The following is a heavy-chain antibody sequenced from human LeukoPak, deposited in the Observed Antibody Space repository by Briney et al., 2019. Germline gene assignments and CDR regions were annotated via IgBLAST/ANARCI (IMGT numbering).Heavy chain of an antibody. Sequence: PGGSLRLSCAASGFTFSSYAMSWVRQAPGKGLEWVSAISGSGGSTYYADSVKGRFTISRDNSKNTLYLQMNSLRAEDTAVYYCAKVPTWSRDYYGMDVWGQGTTVTVSS. CDR1: GFTFSSYA. CDR2: ISGSGGST. D-gene: IGHD2-8*02. V-gene: IGHV3-23*01. CDR3: AKVPTWSRDYYGMDV. J-gene: IGHJ6*02.